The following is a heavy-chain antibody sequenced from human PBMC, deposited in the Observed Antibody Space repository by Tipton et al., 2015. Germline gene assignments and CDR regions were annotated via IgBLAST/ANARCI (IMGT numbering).Heavy chain of an antibody. D-gene: IGHD3-22*01. CDR1: GGSISSGGHY. CDR3: TSQAYHYASSGQSLGGFDI. V-gene: IGHV4-39*01. Sequence: TLSLTCTVSGGSISSGGHYWSWIRQHPGKGLEWIATIYYSGTTYYSPSLKSRVTISVDTSKNQFSLKLNSVTAADTAVYYCTSQAYHYASSGQSLGGFDIWGQGTRVAVSS. CDR2: IYYSGTT. J-gene: IGHJ3*02.